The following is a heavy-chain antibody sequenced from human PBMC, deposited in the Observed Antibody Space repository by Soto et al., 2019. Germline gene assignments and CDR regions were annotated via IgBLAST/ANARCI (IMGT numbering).Heavy chain of an antibody. CDR1: GFTFSSYA. D-gene: IGHD3-16*02. V-gene: IGHV3-23*01. J-gene: IGHJ4*02. Sequence: EVQLLESGGGLVQPGGSLRLSCAASGFTFSSYAMSWVRQAPGKGLEWVSAISGSGGSTYYADSVKGRFTISRDNSKNTLYLQMNSLRAEDTAVDYCAKGGDYVWGSYRTPIDYWGQGTLVTVSS. CDR3: AKGGDYVWGSYRTPIDY. CDR2: ISGSGGST.